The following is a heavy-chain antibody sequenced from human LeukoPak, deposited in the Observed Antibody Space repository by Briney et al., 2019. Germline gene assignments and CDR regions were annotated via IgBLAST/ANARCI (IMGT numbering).Heavy chain of an antibody. CDR1: GYTLTELS. Sequence: ASVKVSCKVSGYTLTELSMHWVRQAPGKGLERMGGFDPEDGETIYAQKFQGRVTMTEDTSTDTAYMELSSLRSEDTAVYYCATGLPAAKDADAFDIWGQGTMVTVSS. CDR2: FDPEDGET. D-gene: IGHD2-2*01. CDR3: ATGLPAAKDADAFDI. J-gene: IGHJ3*02. V-gene: IGHV1-24*01.